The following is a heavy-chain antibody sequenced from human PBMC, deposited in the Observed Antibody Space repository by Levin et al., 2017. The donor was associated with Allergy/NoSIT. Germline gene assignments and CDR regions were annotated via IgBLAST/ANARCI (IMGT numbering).Heavy chain of an antibody. D-gene: IGHD1-1*01. J-gene: IGHJ5*02. Sequence: GGSLRLSCEGSGFSFSDYGMTWVRQVPGKGLDWVSGISGSGAGTDYADSVKGRFIISRENSRKTLYLEMNSLRAEDAAVYYCARGPRYDYTTSGHYYGEFLDHWGQGTLVTVSS. V-gene: IGHV3-23*01. CDR1: GFSFSDYG. CDR2: ISGSGAGT. CDR3: ARGPRYDYTTSGHYYGEFLDH.